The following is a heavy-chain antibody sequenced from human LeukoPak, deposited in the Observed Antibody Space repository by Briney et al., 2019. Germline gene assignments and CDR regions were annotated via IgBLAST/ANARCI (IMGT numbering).Heavy chain of an antibody. D-gene: IGHD6-19*01. V-gene: IGHV3-30*18. Sequence: QPGGSLRLSCAASGFTFSSYGMHWVRQAPGKGLEWVAVISYDGSNKYYADSVKGRFTISRDNSKNTLYLQMNSLRAEDTAVYYCAKDYLRTSIAGACTGDYWGQGTLVTVSS. J-gene: IGHJ4*02. CDR2: ISYDGSNK. CDR3: AKDYLRTSIAGACTGDY. CDR1: GFTFSSYG.